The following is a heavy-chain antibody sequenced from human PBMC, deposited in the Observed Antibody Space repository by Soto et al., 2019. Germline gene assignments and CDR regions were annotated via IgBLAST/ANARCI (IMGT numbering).Heavy chain of an antibody. V-gene: IGHV4-31*03. Sequence: TLSLTCTVSGSSISSGAYYWSWIRQHPGKGLEGIGSISYSGKTYYNRSLKTRVTISVDTPKNQYCLQGSSVPAACRAGRVLVWNTHLDYWGQGTLVTVSS. J-gene: IGHJ4*02. CDR3: VWNTHLDY. D-gene: IGHD1-1*01. CDR1: GSSISSGAYY. CDR2: ISYSGKT.